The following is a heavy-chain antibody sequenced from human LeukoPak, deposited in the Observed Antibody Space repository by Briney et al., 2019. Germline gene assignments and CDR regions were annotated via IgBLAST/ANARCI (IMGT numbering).Heavy chain of an antibody. CDR2: INHSGST. CDR3: ARGQYGGIAVDGIGQGTAFDI. J-gene: IGHJ3*02. D-gene: IGHD6-19*01. CDR1: GGSFSGYY. Sequence: PSETLSLTCAVYGGSFSGYYWSWIRQPPGKGLEWIGEINHSGSTNYNPSLKSRVTISVDTSKNQFSLKPSSVPAADKAVYYGARGQYGGIAVDGIGQGTAFDIWGQGTMVTVSS. V-gene: IGHV4-34*01.